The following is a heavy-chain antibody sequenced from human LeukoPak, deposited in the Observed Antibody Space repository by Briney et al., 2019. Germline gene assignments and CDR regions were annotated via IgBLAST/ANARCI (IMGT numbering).Heavy chain of an antibody. J-gene: IGHJ5*02. D-gene: IGHD2-2*01. CDR1: GGSISSYY. CDR2: IYTGGST. Sequence: SETLSLTCTVSGGSISSYYWSWIRQPAGKGLEWIGRIYTGGSTNYNPSLKSRVTMSVDTSKDQFSLKLSSVTAADTAVYYCARDIYQTGFDPWGQGTLVTVSS. CDR3: ARDIYQTGFDP. V-gene: IGHV4-4*07.